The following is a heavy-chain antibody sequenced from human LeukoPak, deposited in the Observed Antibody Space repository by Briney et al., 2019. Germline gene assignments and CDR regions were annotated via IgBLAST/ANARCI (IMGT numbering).Heavy chain of an antibody. CDR3: ARDLKRLAAVQPPEFDY. V-gene: IGHV3-20*04. CDR2: INWKGGST. D-gene: IGHD6-13*01. Sequence: GGSLRLSCAASGFIFDDYGMSWVRHAPGKGLEWVSGINWKGGSTGYGDSVEGRFTISRDNAKNSLYLQMNGLRAEDTALYYCARDLKRLAAVQPPEFDYRGQGTLVTVSS. J-gene: IGHJ4*02. CDR1: GFIFDDYG.